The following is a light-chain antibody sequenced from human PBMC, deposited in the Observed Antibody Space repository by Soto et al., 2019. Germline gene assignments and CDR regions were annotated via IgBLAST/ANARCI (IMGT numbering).Light chain of an antibody. J-gene: IGKJ1*01. CDR1: QTVDNNY. CDR3: HQYARTPRT. V-gene: IGKV3-20*01. CDR2: GAS. Sequence: EIVLTQSPGTLSLSPGERATLSCRASQTVDNNYFAWFHHKPGQPPRLLIYGASSRATGIPDRFSAQGSGTDFTLTISRLEPEDFAVYYCHQYARTPRTFGQGTKVEVK.